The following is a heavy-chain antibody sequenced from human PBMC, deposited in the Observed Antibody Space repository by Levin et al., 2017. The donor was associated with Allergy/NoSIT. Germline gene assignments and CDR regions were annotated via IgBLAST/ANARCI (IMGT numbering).Heavy chain of an antibody. Sequence: GESLKISCKASGYSFTTYWISWVRQMPGKGLEWMGRIDPSGSYTDYSPSFQGHVTISVDKSISTAYLQWGSLKASDTAMYYCGRHSFGILTDYYYYYMDIWGKGTSVTVSS. CDR1: GYSFTTYW. V-gene: IGHV5-10-1*01. J-gene: IGHJ6*03. CDR3: GRHSFGILTDYYYYYMDI. CDR2: IDPSGSYT. D-gene: IGHD3-9*01.